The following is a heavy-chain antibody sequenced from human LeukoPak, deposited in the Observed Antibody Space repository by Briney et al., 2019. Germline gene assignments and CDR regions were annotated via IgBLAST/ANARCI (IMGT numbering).Heavy chain of an antibody. CDR2: IIPIFGTA. Sequence: SSVKVSCKASGGTFSSYAISWVRQAPGQGLEWMGGIIPIFGTANYAQKFQGRVTITTDESTSTAYMELSSLRSEDTAVYYCAGNSSSDSYFDYWGQGTLVTVSS. D-gene: IGHD6-6*01. V-gene: IGHV1-69*05. CDR3: AGNSSSDSYFDY. J-gene: IGHJ4*02. CDR1: GGTFSSYA.